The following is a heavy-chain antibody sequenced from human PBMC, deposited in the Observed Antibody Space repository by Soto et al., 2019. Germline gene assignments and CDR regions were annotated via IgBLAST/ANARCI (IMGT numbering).Heavy chain of an antibody. CDR3: ARSGDNYNLLDY. Sequence: PAWSLRLSCEFSGCTVSDYYMIWIRHAPGKGLEWISYSSNSGTFTKYADSLKGRFSISRDNTKNLLYLQMNSLRAEDTAVYYCARSGDNYNLLDYWGQGTPVTVSS. D-gene: IGHD1-1*01. V-gene: IGHV3-11*06. CDR1: GCTVSDYY. CDR2: SSNSGTFT. J-gene: IGHJ4*02.